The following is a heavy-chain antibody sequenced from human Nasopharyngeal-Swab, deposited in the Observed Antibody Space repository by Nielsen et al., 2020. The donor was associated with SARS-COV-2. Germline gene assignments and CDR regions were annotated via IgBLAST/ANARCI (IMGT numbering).Heavy chain of an antibody. V-gene: IGHV3-21*01. J-gene: IGHJ6*02. D-gene: IGHD3-3*01. CDR3: ARDGLDYDFWSAYFMDV. CDR2: ISISSSSI. Sequence: WIRQPPGKGLEWVSSISISSSSISSASSVPFRFTISRDNAKNSLYLQMNSLRAEDTAVYYCARDGLDYDFWSAYFMDVWGQGTTVTVSS.